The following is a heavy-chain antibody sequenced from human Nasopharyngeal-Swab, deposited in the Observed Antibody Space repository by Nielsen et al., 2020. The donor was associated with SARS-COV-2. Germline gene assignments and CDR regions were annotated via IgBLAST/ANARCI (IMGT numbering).Heavy chain of an antibody. CDR3: ARPLKNYYDTTGPYDAIDI. D-gene: IGHD3-22*01. CDR2: ISSTGSTI. Sequence: GGSLRLFCAASRFTFSIYAMNWVRQAPGKGLEWISYISSTGSTIYYADSVKGRFTISRDNAENSLYLQMNSLRAEDTAVYYCARPLKNYYDTTGPYDAIDIWGQGTVVTVSS. J-gene: IGHJ3*02. CDR1: RFTFSIYA. V-gene: IGHV3-48*04.